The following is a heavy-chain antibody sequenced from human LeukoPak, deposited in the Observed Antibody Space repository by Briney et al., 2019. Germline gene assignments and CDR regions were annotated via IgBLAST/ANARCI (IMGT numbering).Heavy chain of an antibody. J-gene: IGHJ5*02. V-gene: IGHV1-18*01. CDR3: ARGYCSSTSCYHFDP. CDR1: GYTFTSYG. D-gene: IGHD2-2*01. CDR2: ISAYNGNT. Sequence: ASVKVSCKASGYTFTSYGISWVRQAPGQGLEWMGWISAYNGNTNYAQKLQGRVTMTTDTSTSTAYMELRSLRSDDTAVYYCARGYCSSTSCYHFDPWGQGTLVTVSS.